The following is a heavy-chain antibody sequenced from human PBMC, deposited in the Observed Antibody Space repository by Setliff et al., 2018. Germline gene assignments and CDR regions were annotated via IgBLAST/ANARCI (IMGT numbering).Heavy chain of an antibody. V-gene: IGHV3-11*03. CDR1: GFTFSDHY. Sequence: GGSLRLSCAASGFTFSDHYISWIRQAPGKGLEWVSYISSSSSFTNYADSVKGRFSISRDNAKNSVYLQMSSLRAEDTAIYYCVLGSSGTHQEGYWGQGALVTVSS. CDR2: ISSSSSFT. J-gene: IGHJ4*02. D-gene: IGHD3-10*01. CDR3: VLGSSGTHQEGY.